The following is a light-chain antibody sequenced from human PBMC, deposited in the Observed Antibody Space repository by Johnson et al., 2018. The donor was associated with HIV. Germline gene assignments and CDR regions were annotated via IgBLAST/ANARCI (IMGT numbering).Light chain of an antibody. Sequence: QSVLTQPPSVSAAPGQKVTISCSGSSSNIGNNYVSWYQQLPGTAPKLLIYENNKRPSGIPDRFSGSKSGTSATLGITGLQTGDEADDYCGTWDSSLGTYVFGSGTKVTVL. V-gene: IGLV1-51*02. J-gene: IGLJ1*01. CDR2: ENN. CDR3: GTWDSSLGTYV. CDR1: SSNIGNNY.